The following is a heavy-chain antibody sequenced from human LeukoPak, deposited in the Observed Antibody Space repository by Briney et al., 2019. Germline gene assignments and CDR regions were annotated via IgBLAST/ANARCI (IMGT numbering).Heavy chain of an antibody. CDR2: INHSAST. J-gene: IGHJ5*02. CDR1: GGSVLSGPYY. D-gene: IGHD2-2*01. CDR3: ARGDGSTFDA. V-gene: IGHV4-30-2*01. Sequence: SQTLSLTCTVSGGSVLSGPYYWTWIRHPPGKGLEWIGFINHSASTYYNPSLKSRVSISVEGSNNQFSLKLTSVTAADTAVYYCARGDGSTFDAWGQGTLVTVSS.